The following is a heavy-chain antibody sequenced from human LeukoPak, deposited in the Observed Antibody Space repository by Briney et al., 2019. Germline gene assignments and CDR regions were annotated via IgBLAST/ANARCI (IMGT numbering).Heavy chain of an antibody. V-gene: IGHV1-2*02. CDR2: INPNSGGT. D-gene: IGHD3-3*01. Sequence: ASVKVSCKASGYTFTGYYMHWVRQAPGQGLEWMGWINPNSGGTNYAQKFQGRVTMTRDTSISTAYMELRRLRSDDTAVYYCARADITIIKYYFDYWGQGTLVTVSS. CDR3: ARADITIIKYYFDY. CDR1: GYTFTGYY. J-gene: IGHJ4*02.